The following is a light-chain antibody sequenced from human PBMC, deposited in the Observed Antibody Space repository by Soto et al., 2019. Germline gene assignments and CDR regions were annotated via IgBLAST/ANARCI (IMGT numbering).Light chain of an antibody. Sequence: EIVLTQSPATLSLSPGERATLSCRASQSVRSYLAWYQQKPGQAPRLLIYDASNRATGIPARFSGSGSGTDFTLTISSLDPEDFAVYYCQQRNIWPPVTFGQGTRLEIK. CDR1: QSVRSY. CDR3: QQRNIWPPVT. V-gene: IGKV3-11*01. CDR2: DAS. J-gene: IGKJ5*01.